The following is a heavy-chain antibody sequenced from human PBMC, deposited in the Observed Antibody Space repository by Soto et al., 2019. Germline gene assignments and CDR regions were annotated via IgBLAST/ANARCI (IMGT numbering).Heavy chain of an antibody. J-gene: IGHJ4*02. CDR2: IRNKANSHST. D-gene: IGHD1-26*01. Sequence: EMLLVESGGGLVQPGGSLRLSCAASGFIFSDNYMDWVRQAPGKGLEWVARIRNKANSHSTEYAASVEGRFTISRDDSKNSLYLQMNSLKTEDTAVYYCARYSGSYSIHSDYWGQGTLVTISS. V-gene: IGHV3-72*01. CDR3: ARYSGSYSIHSDY. CDR1: GFIFSDNY.